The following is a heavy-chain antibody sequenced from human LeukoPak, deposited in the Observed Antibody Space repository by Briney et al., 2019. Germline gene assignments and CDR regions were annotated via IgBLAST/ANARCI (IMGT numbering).Heavy chain of an antibody. J-gene: IGHJ2*01. V-gene: IGHV3-23*01. Sequence: GGSLRLFCVASGFSFSTYGMTWVRQALGKGLEWGSRFGDTGMPHYRDSVKGRFRISRDNSKNTFYLQMNSLRAEDTAIYYCARWDGYGDLWGRGTLVTVSS. CDR3: ARWDGYGDL. CDR1: GFSFSTYG. D-gene: IGHD5-12*01. CDR2: FGDTGMP.